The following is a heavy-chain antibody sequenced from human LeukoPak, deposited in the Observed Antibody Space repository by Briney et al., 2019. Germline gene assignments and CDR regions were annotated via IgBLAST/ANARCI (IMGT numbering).Heavy chain of an antibody. J-gene: IGHJ4*02. D-gene: IGHD2-2*02. CDR1: GFTFSSYS. V-gene: IGHV3-21*01. Sequence: GGSLRLSCAASGFTFSSYSMNWVRQAPGKGLEWVSSISSSSSYIYYAESVKGRFTISRDNAKNSLYLQMNSLRAEDTAVYYCARDLYIHFHDYWGQGTLVTVSS. CDR2: ISSSSSYI. CDR3: ARDLYIHFHDY.